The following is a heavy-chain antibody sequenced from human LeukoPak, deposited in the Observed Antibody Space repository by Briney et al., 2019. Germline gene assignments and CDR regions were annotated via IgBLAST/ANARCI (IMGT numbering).Heavy chain of an antibody. J-gene: IGHJ3*02. CDR2: IYPGDSDT. D-gene: IGHD6-19*01. Sequence: GESLKISCKGSGYSFTSYWIGWVRQKPGKGLEWMGIIYPGDSDTRYSPSFQGQVTISADKSISTAYLQWSSLKASDTAMYYCARPRGSIAVAYDAFDIWGQGTMVTVSS. CDR3: ARPRGSIAVAYDAFDI. CDR1: GYSFTSYW. V-gene: IGHV5-51*01.